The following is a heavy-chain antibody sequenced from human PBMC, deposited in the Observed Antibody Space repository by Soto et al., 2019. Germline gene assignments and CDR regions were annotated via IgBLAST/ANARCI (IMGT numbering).Heavy chain of an antibody. V-gene: IGHV2-70*01. CDR1: GFSLSTSGMC. Sequence: GPTLVNPTQTLTRTCTFSGFSLSTSGMCVSWIRQPPGKALEWLALIDWDDDKYYSTSLKTRLTISKDTSKNQVVLTMTNMDPVDTATYYCARGKGVVVPAAKLYYYYGMDVWGQGTTVTVSS. D-gene: IGHD2-2*01. J-gene: IGHJ6*02. CDR2: IDWDDDK. CDR3: ARGKGVVVPAAKLYYYYGMDV.